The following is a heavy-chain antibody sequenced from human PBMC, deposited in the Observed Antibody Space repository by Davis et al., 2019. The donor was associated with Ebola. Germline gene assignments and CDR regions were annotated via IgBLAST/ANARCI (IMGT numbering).Heavy chain of an antibody. CDR3: ARGYIYGSGWFAP. J-gene: IGHJ5*02. D-gene: IGHD3-10*01. CDR2: IYYSGST. Sequence: SETLSLTCTVSGGSISSSSYYWGWIRQPPGKGLEWIGSIYYSGSTYYNPSLKSRVTISVDTSKNQFSLKLSSVTAADTAVYYCARGYIYGSGWFAPWGQGTLVTVSS. V-gene: IGHV4-39*07. CDR1: GGSISSSSYY.